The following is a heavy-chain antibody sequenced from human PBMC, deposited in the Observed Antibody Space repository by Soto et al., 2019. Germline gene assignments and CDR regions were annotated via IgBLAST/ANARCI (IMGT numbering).Heavy chain of an antibody. D-gene: IGHD3-22*01. J-gene: IGHJ6*02. V-gene: IGHV3-23*01. CDR1: GFTFSSYA. CDR3: ARVDYYDSSGYYGPYYYYGMDV. CDR2: ISGSGDST. Sequence: TGGSLRLSCAASGFTFSSYAMSWVRQAPGKGLEWVSTISGSGDSTYYADSVRGRFTISRDNSKNTLYLQMNSLRAEDTAVYYCARVDYYDSSGYYGPYYYYGMDVWGQGTTVTVSS.